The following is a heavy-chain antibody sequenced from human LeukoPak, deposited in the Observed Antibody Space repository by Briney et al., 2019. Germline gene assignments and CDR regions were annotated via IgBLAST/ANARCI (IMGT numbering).Heavy chain of an antibody. Sequence: PGGSLRLSCAASGFTFSSYEMNWVRQAPGKGLEWVPYISSSGSTIYYADSVKGRFTISRDNAKNSLYLQMNSLRAEDTAVYYCARERSGGNRGPFDYWGQGTLVTVSS. CDR3: ARERSGGNRGPFDY. J-gene: IGHJ4*02. D-gene: IGHD4-23*01. CDR1: GFTFSSYE. V-gene: IGHV3-48*03. CDR2: ISSSGSTI.